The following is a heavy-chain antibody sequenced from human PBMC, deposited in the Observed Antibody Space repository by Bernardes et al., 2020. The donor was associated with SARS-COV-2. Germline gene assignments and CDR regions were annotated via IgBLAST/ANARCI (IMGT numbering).Heavy chain of an antibody. D-gene: IGHD1-26*01. V-gene: IGHV1-18*04. Sequence: ASVKVSCKASGYTLTSYVIIWVRQAPGQGLEWMGWISAYNGNTNYAQKLQGRVTMTTDTSTSTAYMELRSLRSDDTAVYYCARDLGRVGAKDYWGQGTLVTVSS. CDR2: ISAYNGNT. CDR3: ARDLGRVGAKDY. CDR1: GYTLTSYV. J-gene: IGHJ4*02.